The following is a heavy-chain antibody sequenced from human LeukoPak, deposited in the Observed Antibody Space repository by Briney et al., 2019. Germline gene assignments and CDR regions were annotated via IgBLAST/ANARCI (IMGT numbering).Heavy chain of an antibody. Sequence: SETLSLTCTVSGASISSYYWTWIRQPPGKGLEWIGYIYYSGSTNYNPSLESRVTISVDTSKNQFSLRLTSVTAADTAVYYCAGMTTVVYWGQGTLVTVSS. D-gene: IGHD4-17*01. CDR3: AGMTTVVY. J-gene: IGHJ4*02. V-gene: IGHV4-59*01. CDR2: IYYSGST. CDR1: GASISSYY.